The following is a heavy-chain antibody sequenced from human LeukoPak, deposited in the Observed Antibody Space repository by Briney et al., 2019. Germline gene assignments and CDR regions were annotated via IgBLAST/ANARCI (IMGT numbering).Heavy chain of an antibody. V-gene: IGHV3-30*03. CDR2: ISYDGSNK. Sequence: GGSLRLSCAASGFTFSSYSMNWVRQAPGKGLEWVAVISYDGSNKYYADSVKGRFTISRDNSKNTLYLQMNSLRAEDTAVYYCARERGYYDSSGYPNWFDPWGQGTLVTVSS. CDR3: ARERGYYDSSGYPNWFDP. CDR1: GFTFSSYS. J-gene: IGHJ5*02. D-gene: IGHD3-22*01.